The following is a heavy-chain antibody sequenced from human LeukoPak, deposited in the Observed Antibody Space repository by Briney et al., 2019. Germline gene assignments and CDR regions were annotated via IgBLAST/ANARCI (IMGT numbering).Heavy chain of an antibody. V-gene: IGHV3-23*01. J-gene: IGHJ4*02. D-gene: IGHD3-22*01. Sequence: PGGSLRLSCAASGFTFSSYAMNWVRQAPGKGLEWVSAISGSGSSTYYSDSVKGRLTISRDNSKNTLYLQMNSLRAEDTAVYYCAKSDDSSGYYYGIVYWGQGTLVTVSS. CDR3: AKSDDSSGYYYGIVY. CDR1: GFTFSSYA. CDR2: ISGSGSST.